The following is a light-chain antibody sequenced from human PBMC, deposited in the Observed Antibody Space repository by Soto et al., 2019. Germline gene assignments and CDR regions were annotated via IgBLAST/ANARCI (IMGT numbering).Light chain of an antibody. Sequence: QSVLTQPPSVSGAPGQRGTLSCTGSSSNIGSGYDVHWYQQLPGTAPKLLIYGNSNRPSWVPDRFSGSKSGTSASLAITVLQAEDEADYYGQSYDSSLSGSHVVFGGGTKVTVL. CDR3: QSYDSSLSGSHVV. V-gene: IGLV1-40*01. J-gene: IGLJ2*01. CDR1: SSNIGSGYD. CDR2: GNS.